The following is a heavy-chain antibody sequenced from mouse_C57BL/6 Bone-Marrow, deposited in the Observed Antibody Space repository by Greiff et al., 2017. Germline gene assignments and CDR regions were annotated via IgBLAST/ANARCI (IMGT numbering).Heavy chain of an antibody. Sequence: VQLQQPGAELVKPGASVKLSCKASGYTFTSYWMQWVKQRPGQGLEWIGEIDPSDSYTNYNQKFKGKATLTVDTSSSTAYMQISSLTSEDAAVYYCARDDYYAMDYWGQGTSVTVSS. J-gene: IGHJ4*01. V-gene: IGHV1-50*01. CDR3: ARDDYYAMDY. CDR2: IDPSDSYT. CDR1: GYTFTSYW.